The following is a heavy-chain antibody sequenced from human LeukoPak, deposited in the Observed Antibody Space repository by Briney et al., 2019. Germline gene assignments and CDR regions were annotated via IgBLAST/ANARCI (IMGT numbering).Heavy chain of an antibody. J-gene: IGHJ5*02. V-gene: IGHV4-59*01. CDR3: ARDRRGWCGMNWFDP. CDR2: IYYSGST. CDR1: GGSISSYY. D-gene: IGHD6-19*01. Sequence: SETLSLTCTDSGGSISSYYWSWIRQPPAKGLEWIGYIYYSGSTNYYPSLKSRVTISVDTSKNKFSLKLSSVTAADTAVYYCARDRRGWCGMNWFDPWGQGTLVTVSS.